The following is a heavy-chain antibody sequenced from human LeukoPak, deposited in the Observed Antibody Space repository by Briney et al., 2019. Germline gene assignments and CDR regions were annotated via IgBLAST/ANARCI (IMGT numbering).Heavy chain of an antibody. D-gene: IGHD5-18*01. Sequence: PLETLSLTCTVSGGSIRSGNYYWTWIRQHPGKGLEWIGYIYYSGRTFYNPSLQSRVSISVDTSKNQFSLKLSSVTAADTAVYYCARGGAYSSADYWGQGTLVTASS. CDR2: IYYSGRT. CDR1: GGSIRSGNYY. V-gene: IGHV4-31*03. J-gene: IGHJ4*02. CDR3: ARGGAYSSADY.